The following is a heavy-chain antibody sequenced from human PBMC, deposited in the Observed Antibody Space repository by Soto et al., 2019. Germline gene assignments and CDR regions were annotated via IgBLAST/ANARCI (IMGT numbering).Heavy chain of an antibody. CDR3: VKGSRGEYWCYYNGVDV. CDR1: GFTFNKYA. CDR2: ISDTGGST. V-gene: IGHV3-64D*06. J-gene: IGHJ6*02. D-gene: IGHD3-10*01. Sequence: EVQLVESGGGLVQPGGSLRLSCSASGFTFNKYAMHWVRQAPGTGLQYVSGISDTGGSTFHADSVKGRFTISRDDSKDPRFLKMSSLRAEDTAVYYCVKGSRGEYWCYYNGVDVGGQGTTVTVSS.